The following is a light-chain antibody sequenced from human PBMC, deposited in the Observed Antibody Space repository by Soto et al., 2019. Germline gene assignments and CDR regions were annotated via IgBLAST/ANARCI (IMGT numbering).Light chain of an antibody. CDR3: QQRSDWPLT. CDR1: QSVSSY. Sequence: EIVLTQSPATLSLSPGDRATLSCRASQSVSSYLAWYQQKPGQAPRLLIYDSSNRATGIPARFSGSGSGTDVTLTISSLEPEDFAVYYCQQRSDWPLTFGGGTKVES. V-gene: IGKV3-11*01. J-gene: IGKJ4*01. CDR2: DSS.